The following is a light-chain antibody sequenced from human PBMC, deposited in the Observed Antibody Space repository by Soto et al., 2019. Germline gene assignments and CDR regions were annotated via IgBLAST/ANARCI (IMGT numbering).Light chain of an antibody. Sequence: EIVLTQSPGTLSLSPGERATLSCRASQSVSSSYLAWYQQKPGQAPRLLIYGASSRATGIPDRFSGSGSGTDFFLIISSLEPEDFAVYYCQQYGSSRWTFGQGAKV. CDR3: QQYGSSRWT. CDR2: GAS. CDR1: QSVSSSY. V-gene: IGKV3-20*01. J-gene: IGKJ1*01.